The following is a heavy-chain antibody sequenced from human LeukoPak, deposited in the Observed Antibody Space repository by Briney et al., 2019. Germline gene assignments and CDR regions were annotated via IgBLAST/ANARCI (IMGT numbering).Heavy chain of an antibody. CDR1: GGSISSYY. Sequence: SETLSLTCTVSGGSISSYYWSWIRQPPGKGLEWIGYIYYSGSTNYNPSLKSRVTISVDTSKNQFSLKLSFVTAADTAVYYCARDTSYYYDSSGYYPYWYFDLWGQGTLVTVSS. CDR2: IYYSGST. CDR3: ARDTSYYYDSSGYYPYWYFDL. V-gene: IGHV4-59*12. D-gene: IGHD3-22*01. J-gene: IGHJ2*01.